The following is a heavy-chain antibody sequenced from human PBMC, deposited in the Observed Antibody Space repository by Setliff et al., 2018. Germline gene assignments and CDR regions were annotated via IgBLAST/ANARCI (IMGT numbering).Heavy chain of an antibody. CDR3: VRSSAPQVVLAADFDF. D-gene: IGHD6-19*01. J-gene: IGHJ4*02. Sequence: GASVKVSCKASGYTFTSYGISWVRQAPGQGLEWMGWISAYSGNTNYPQWLQDRVTMTIDTSATTVYMELKSLRSDDTAVYYCVRSSAPQVVLAADFDFWGQGTPVTV. CDR1: GYTFTSYG. V-gene: IGHV1-18*01. CDR2: ISAYSGNT.